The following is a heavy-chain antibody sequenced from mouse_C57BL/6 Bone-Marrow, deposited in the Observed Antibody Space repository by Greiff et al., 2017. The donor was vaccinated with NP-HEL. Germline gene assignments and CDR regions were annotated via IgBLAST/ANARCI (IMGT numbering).Heavy chain of an antibody. D-gene: IGHD2-5*01. J-gene: IGHJ1*03. CDR3: MGLYSNPWYFDV. V-gene: IGHV14-1*01. CDR1: GFNIKDYY. CDR2: IDPEDGDT. Sequence: VQLQQSGAELVRPGASVKLSCTASGFNIKDYYMHWVKQRPEQGLEWIGRIDPEDGDTEYAPKFQGKATMTADTSSNTAYLQLSSLTSEDTAVYYCMGLYSNPWYFDVWGTGTTVTVSS.